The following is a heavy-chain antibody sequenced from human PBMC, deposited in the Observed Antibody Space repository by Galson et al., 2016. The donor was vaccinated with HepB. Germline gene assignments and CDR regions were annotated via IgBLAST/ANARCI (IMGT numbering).Heavy chain of an antibody. CDR3: ARGGDSSGWYEILL. J-gene: IGHJ4*02. V-gene: IGHV1-69*13. D-gene: IGHD6-19*01. CDR2: IIPIYGTT. Sequence: SVKVSCKASGGIFRRHAISWVRQAPGQGLEWMGGIIPIYGTTNYPQKFKGRVSITADESTRTAYMELSSLTSEDTALYYCARGGDSSGWYEILLWGQGTLVTVSS. CDR1: GGIFRRHA.